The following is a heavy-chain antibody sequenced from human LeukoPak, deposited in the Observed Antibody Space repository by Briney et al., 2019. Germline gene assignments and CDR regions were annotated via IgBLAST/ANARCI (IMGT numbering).Heavy chain of an antibody. D-gene: IGHD6-19*01. CDR2: ISSSGTTI. V-gene: IGHV3-48*03. CDR3: ARDPGIAVPLYYFDY. Sequence: GGSLRLSCAASGFTFSSYEMNWVRQAPGEGLEWVSYISSSGTTIYYADSVKGRFTISRDNAKNSLYLQMNSLRAEDTAVYYCARDPGIAVPLYYFDYWGQGTLVTVSS. J-gene: IGHJ4*02. CDR1: GFTFSSYE.